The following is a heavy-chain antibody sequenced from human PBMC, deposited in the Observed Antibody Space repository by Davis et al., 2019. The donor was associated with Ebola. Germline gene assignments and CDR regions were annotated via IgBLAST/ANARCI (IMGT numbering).Heavy chain of an antibody. CDR2: IYYSGST. Sequence: PPETLSLTCTVSGGSISRGGSYRTWIRQHPGKGLEWIGYIYYSGSTYYKPSLKSRVTISLDTSKNQFSLNLYSVTAADTAVYYCARDLRYDSSGYDYYFYMDVWGKGTTVTVSS. CDR1: GGSISRGGSY. CDR3: ARDLRYDSSGYDYYFYMDV. J-gene: IGHJ6*03. D-gene: IGHD3-22*01. V-gene: IGHV4-31*03.